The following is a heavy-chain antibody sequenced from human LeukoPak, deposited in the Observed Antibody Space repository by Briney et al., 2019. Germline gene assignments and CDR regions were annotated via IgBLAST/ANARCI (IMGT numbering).Heavy chain of an antibody. J-gene: IGHJ4*02. CDR3: ARGGPRGYSSTEQDY. V-gene: IGHV1-18*01. CDR2: ISAYNGNT. CDR1: GYTFTSYG. Sequence: ASVKVSCKASGYTFTSYGISWVRQAPGQGLEWMGWISAYNGNTNYAQKPQGRVTMTTDTSTSTAYMELRSLRSEDTAVYYCARGGPRGYSSTEQDYWGQGTLVTVSS. D-gene: IGHD5-18*01.